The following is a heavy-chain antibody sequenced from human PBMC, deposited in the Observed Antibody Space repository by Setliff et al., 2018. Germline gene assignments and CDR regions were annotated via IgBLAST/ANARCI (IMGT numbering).Heavy chain of an antibody. Sequence: PGGSLRLSCAASGFSFSSYSMNWVRQAPGKGLEWVSSIGTSSSYIYYADSVKGRFTISRDNAKNSLYLQMNSLRAEDTAVYYCARARSPHLSLIHHMDVWGKGTTVTGSS. D-gene: IGHD3-10*01. CDR3: ARARSPHLSLIHHMDV. CDR1: GFSFSSYS. J-gene: IGHJ6*03. CDR2: IGTSSSYI. V-gene: IGHV3-21*01.